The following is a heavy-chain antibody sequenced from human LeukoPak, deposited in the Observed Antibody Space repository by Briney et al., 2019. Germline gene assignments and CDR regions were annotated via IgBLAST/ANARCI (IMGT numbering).Heavy chain of an antibody. V-gene: IGHV3-21*01. CDR1: VFTFRSYN. J-gene: IGHJ4*02. CDR2: ISNSSSYI. Sequence: GVPLTLSCAPSVFTFRSYNKHWVRHSPGKGLEWVSPISNSSSYIFYTDSVKGRFTISRHNAKNSLYLQIHSQIAEHTAVYYCARAQDLDYWGQGTLVTVSS. CDR3: ARAQDLDY.